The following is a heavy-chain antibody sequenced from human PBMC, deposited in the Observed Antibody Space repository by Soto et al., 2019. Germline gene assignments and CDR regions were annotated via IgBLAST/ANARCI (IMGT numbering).Heavy chain of an antibody. V-gene: IGHV1-69*02. CDR3: ARGGGRSGSYSDFDY. Sequence: QVQLVQSGAEVKKPGSSVKVSCKASGGTFSSYTISWVRQAPGQGLEWMGRIIPILGIANYAQKFQGRVTITADKSTSTAYMELSSLRSEATAVYYCARGGGRSGSYSDFDYWGQGTLVTVSS. CDR2: IIPILGIA. D-gene: IGHD3-10*01. J-gene: IGHJ4*02. CDR1: GGTFSSYT.